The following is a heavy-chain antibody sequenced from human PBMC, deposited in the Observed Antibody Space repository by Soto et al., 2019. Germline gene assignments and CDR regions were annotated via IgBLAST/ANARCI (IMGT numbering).Heavy chain of an antibody. CDR2: ISGSGGST. D-gene: IGHD3-3*01. CDR1: GFPFSSYA. V-gene: IGHV3-23*01. J-gene: IGHJ4*02. Sequence: GGSLRLSCAASGFPFSSYAMSWVRQAPGKGLEWVSAISGSGGSTYYADSVKGRFTISRDNSKNTLYLQMNSLRAEDTAVYYCAKDVGLLRFLEWLAFDYWGQGTLVTVSS. CDR3: AKDVGLLRFLEWLAFDY.